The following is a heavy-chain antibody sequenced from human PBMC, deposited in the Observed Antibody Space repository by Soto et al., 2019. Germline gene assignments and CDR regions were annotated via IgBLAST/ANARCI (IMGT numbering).Heavy chain of an antibody. D-gene: IGHD1-26*01. CDR3: ARGVVGATSVDY. V-gene: IGHV4-39*01. CDR1: GGSISSSSYY. Sequence: SETLSLTCTFSGGSISSSSYYWGWIRQPPGKGLEWIGSIYYSGSTYYNPSLKSRVTISVDTSKNQFSLKLSPVAAADTAVYYCARGVVGATSVDYWGQGTLVTVSS. CDR2: IYYSGST. J-gene: IGHJ4*02.